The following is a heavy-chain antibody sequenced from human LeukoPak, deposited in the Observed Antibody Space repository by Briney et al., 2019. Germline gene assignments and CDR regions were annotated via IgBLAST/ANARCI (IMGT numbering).Heavy chain of an antibody. D-gene: IGHD3-22*01. J-gene: IGHJ4*02. CDR1: GFSVSNND. CDR2: IYSGGGT. CDR3: AKASAMIVVVSKHFDY. V-gene: IGHV3-66*01. Sequence: GGSLRLSCAASGFSVSNNDMSWVRQAPGKGLEWVSVIYSGGGTYYADSVKGRFTISRDNSKNTLYLQMNSLRAEDTAVYYCAKASAMIVVVSKHFDYWGQGTLVTVSS.